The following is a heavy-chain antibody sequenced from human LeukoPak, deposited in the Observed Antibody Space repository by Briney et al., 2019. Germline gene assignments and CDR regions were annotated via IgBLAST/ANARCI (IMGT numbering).Heavy chain of an antibody. J-gene: IGHJ4*02. CDR2: INHSGST. V-gene: IGHV4-34*01. CDR3: ARSPLWFGEGIRESDY. Sequence: SETLSLTCAVYGGSFGGYYWSWIRQPPGKGLEWIWEINHSGSTNDNPSLKRRVTISLDTSNNQFSLKLSSVTAADTAVYYCARSPLWFGEGIRESDYWGQGTLVTVSS. D-gene: IGHD3-10*01. CDR1: GGSFGGYY.